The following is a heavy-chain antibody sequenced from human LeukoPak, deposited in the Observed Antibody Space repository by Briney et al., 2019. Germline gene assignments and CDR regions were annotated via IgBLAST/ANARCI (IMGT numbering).Heavy chain of an antibody. CDR3: VRGFYSPHY. Sequence: SETLSLTCTVSGGSISSDYWSWIRQPPGKGLEWIGYIYYSGRTYYNPSLKSRITISVDTSKNQFSLKLSSVTAADTAVYYCVRGFYSPHYWGQGTLVTVPS. CDR1: GGSISSDY. V-gene: IGHV4-59*01. J-gene: IGHJ4*02. D-gene: IGHD4-11*01. CDR2: IYYSGRT.